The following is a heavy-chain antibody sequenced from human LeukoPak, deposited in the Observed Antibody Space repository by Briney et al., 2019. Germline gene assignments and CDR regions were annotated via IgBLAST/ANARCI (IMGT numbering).Heavy chain of an antibody. CDR2: IYFTGFT. Sequence: SETLSLTRTVTDGSISGYYWSWIRQSPGKGLEWIGYIYFTGFTHYNPSLKSRVTMSVDMSKNQFSLNLNSVTAADTAVYYCARDAYGGNSWGWFDPWGQGTLVTVSA. D-gene: IGHD4-23*01. J-gene: IGHJ5*02. CDR1: DGSISGYY. CDR3: ARDAYGGNSWGWFDP. V-gene: IGHV4-59*01.